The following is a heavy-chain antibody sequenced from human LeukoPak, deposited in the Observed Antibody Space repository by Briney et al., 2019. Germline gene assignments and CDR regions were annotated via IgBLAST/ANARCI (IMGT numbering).Heavy chain of an antibody. D-gene: IGHD3-22*01. Sequence: PGGSLRLSCAASGFTFSSYGMHWVRQAPGKGLEWVAVISYDGSNKYYADSVKGRFTISRDNSKNTLYLQMNSLRAEDTAVYYCANYDSGGPLVFDIWGQGTMVTVSS. CDR3: ANYDSGGPLVFDI. CDR2: ISYDGSNK. J-gene: IGHJ3*02. CDR1: GFTFSSYG. V-gene: IGHV3-30*18.